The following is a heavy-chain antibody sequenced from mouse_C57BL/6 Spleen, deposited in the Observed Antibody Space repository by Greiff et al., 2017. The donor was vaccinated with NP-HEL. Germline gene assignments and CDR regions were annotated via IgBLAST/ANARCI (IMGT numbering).Heavy chain of an antibody. CDR2: IYPGDGDT. J-gene: IGHJ3*01. CDR1: GYAFSSSW. Sequence: VKLMESGPELVKPGASVKISCKASGYAFSSSWMNWVKQRPGKGLEWIGRIYPGDGDTNYNGKFKGKATLTADKSSSTAYMQLSSLTSEDSAVYFCARGGPYLAYWGQGTLVTVSA. V-gene: IGHV1-82*01. CDR3: ARGGPYLAY.